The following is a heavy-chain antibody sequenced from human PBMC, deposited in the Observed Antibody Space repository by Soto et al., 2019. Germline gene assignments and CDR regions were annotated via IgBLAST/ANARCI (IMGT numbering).Heavy chain of an antibody. J-gene: IGHJ3*02. CDR1: GFTFSSYA. CDR3: VKEEAVAGTTRGAFDI. D-gene: IGHD6-19*01. Sequence: GESLKISCSASGFTFSSYAMHWVRQAPGKGLEYVSAISSNGGSTYYADSVKGRFTISRDNSKNTLYLQMGSLRAEDTAVYYCVKEEAVAGTTRGAFDIWGQGTMVTVSS. CDR2: ISSNGGST. V-gene: IGHV3-64D*09.